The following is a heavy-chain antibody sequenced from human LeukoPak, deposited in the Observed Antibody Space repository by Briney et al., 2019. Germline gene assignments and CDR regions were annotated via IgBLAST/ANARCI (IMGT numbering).Heavy chain of an antibody. CDR2: ILDSGYST. Sequence: GGSLRLSCAASGFTFSSYAMSWVRQAPGKGLEWVSGILDSGYSTYYANSVKGRFTISRDNSNNTLYLQMNSLRAEDTAVYYCAKLGGHPLHNYYVGVWGKGTTVAVSS. CDR3: AKLGGHPLHNYYVGV. J-gene: IGHJ6*03. V-gene: IGHV3-23*01. D-gene: IGHD3-16*01. CDR1: GFTFSSYA.